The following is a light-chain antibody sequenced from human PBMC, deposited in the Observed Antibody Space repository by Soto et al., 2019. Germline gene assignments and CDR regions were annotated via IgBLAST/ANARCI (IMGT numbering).Light chain of an antibody. CDR2: GAS. Sequence: EIVSTPSPATLSVSPGASATLSGRASQIVSSSYLAWYQQKPGQAPRLLIYGASSRATGIPDRFSGSGSGTDFTLTTSSLEPQDFAVYYCQQYGSSPPWTFGQGTKVDIK. V-gene: IGKV3-20*01. CDR1: QIVSSSY. CDR3: QQYGSSPPWT. J-gene: IGKJ1*01.